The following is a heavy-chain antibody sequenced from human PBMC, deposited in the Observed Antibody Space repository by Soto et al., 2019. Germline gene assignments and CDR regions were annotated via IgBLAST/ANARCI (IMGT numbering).Heavy chain of an antibody. CDR1: GYTFTSYG. J-gene: IGHJ4*02. CDR2: ISAYNGNT. V-gene: IGHV1-18*01. Sequence: ASVKVSCKASGYTFTSYGISWVRQAPGQGLEWMGWISAYNGNTNYAQKLQGRVTMTTDTSTSTAYMELRSLRSDDTAVYYCARDLSRLQQLDNIDYWGQGTLVTVSS. D-gene: IGHD6-13*01. CDR3: ARDLSRLQQLDNIDY.